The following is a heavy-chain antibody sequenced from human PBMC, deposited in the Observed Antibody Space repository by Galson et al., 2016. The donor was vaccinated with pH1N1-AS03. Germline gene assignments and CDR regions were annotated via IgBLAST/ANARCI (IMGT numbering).Heavy chain of an antibody. V-gene: IGHV3-13*01. J-gene: IGHJ6*02. CDR2: SGTAGDT. CDR1: GFTFSSHD. Sequence: SLRLSCAGAGFTFSSHDMYWVRQLPGKGLEWVSASGTAGDTYYAGSVKGRFTISRENAKDSLYLQMNSLRAGDTAVYYSARGKEGYFYGMDVWGQGTTVTVSS. D-gene: IGHD3-10*01. CDR3: ARGKEGYFYGMDV.